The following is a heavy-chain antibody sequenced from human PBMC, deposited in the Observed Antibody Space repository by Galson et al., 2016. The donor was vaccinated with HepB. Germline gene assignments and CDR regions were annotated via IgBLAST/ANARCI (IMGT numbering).Heavy chain of an antibody. CDR3: AKEGCYYDSSGCGFDY. J-gene: IGHJ4*02. CDR2: ISGSGYNT. Sequence: SLRLSCAASGFTFSSYAMSWVRQAPGKGLEWVSTISGSGYNTYYADSVKGRFTISRDNSKNTLYLQMNSLRAEDTAVYYCAKEGCYYDSSGCGFDYWGQGTLVTVSS. CDR1: GFTFSSYA. V-gene: IGHV3-23*01. D-gene: IGHD3-22*01.